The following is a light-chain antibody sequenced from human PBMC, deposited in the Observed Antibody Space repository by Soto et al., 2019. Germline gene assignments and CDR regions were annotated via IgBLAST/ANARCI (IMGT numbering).Light chain of an antibody. J-gene: IGKJ1*01. V-gene: IGKV1-12*01. CDR3: QQANSFPRT. CDR2: AAS. Sequence: DIQITQSPSSLSASVGNRVTLHCRASQGITSCLAWYQQKPGKAPKLLIYAASTLQTGVPSRFSGSGSGTDFTLTISSLQPEDFATYYCQQANSFPRTFGQGTKVDIK. CDR1: QGITSC.